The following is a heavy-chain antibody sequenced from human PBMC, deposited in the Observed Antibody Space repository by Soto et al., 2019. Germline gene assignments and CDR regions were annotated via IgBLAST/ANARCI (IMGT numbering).Heavy chain of an antibody. D-gene: IGHD1-26*01. V-gene: IGHV3-21*01. Sequence: PGGSLRLSCAASGFTFSGYSMNWVRQAPGKGLEWVSSISSSSSYIYYADSVKGRFTISRDNAKNSLYLQMNSLRAEDTAVYYCARHRVVGAISNAFDIWGQGTMVTVSS. CDR1: GFTFSGYS. J-gene: IGHJ3*02. CDR3: ARHRVVGAISNAFDI. CDR2: ISSSSSYI.